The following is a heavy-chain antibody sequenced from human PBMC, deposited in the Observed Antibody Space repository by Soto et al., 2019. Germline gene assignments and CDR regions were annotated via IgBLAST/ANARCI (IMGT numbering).Heavy chain of an antibody. CDR2: IYHSGST. Sequence: SETLSLTCAVSSGPIGRSHWWSWFRQPPGKGLEWIGEIYHSGSTNYNPSLKSRVTISVDKSKNQFSLKLSSVTAADTAVYYCARAEYSSSLGAFDIWGQGTRVT. D-gene: IGHD6-6*01. J-gene: IGHJ3*02. CDR3: ARAEYSSSLGAFDI. V-gene: IGHV4-4*02. CDR1: SGPIGRSHW.